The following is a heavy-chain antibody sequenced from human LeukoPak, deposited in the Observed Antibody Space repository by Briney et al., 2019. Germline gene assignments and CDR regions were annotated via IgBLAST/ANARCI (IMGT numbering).Heavy chain of an antibody. CDR3: ARAAVVVATITGAWFDP. V-gene: IGHV4-30-2*01. D-gene: IGHD5-12*01. CDR2: IYHSGST. J-gene: IGHJ5*02. CDR1: GGSISSGGYS. Sequence: SETLCLTCAVSGGSISSGGYSWSWIRQPPGKGLEWIGYIYHSGSTYYNPSLKSRVTISVDRSKNQFSLKLSSVTAADTAVYYCARAAVVVATITGAWFDPWGQGTLVTVSS.